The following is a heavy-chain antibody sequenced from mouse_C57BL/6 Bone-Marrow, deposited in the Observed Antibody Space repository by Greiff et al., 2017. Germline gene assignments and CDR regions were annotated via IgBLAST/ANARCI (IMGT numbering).Heavy chain of an antibody. CDR2: IDPSDSYT. Sequence: QVQLQQSGAELVMPGASVKLSCKASGYTFPSYWMHWVKQRPGQGLEWIGEIDPSDSYTNYNQKFKGKSTLTVDKSSSTAYMQLSSLTSEDSAVYYCARLRVITTVVWGQGTTLTVSS. V-gene: IGHV1-69*01. CDR3: ARLRVITTVV. J-gene: IGHJ2*01. D-gene: IGHD1-1*01. CDR1: GYTFPSYW.